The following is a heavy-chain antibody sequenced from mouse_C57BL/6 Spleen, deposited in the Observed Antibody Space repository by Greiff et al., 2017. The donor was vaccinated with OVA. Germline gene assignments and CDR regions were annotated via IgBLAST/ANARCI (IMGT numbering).Heavy chain of an antibody. CDR1: GYTFTSYW. Sequence: QVHVKQSGAELVKPGASVKLSCKASGYTFTSYWMHWVKQRPGQGLEWIGMIHPNSGSTNYNEKFKSKATLTVDKSSSTAYMQLSSLTSEDSAVYYCARAGGYQQGRYFDYWGQGTTLTVSS. CDR3: ARAGGYQQGRYFDY. CDR2: IHPNSGST. J-gene: IGHJ2*01. D-gene: IGHD2-14*01. V-gene: IGHV1-64*01.